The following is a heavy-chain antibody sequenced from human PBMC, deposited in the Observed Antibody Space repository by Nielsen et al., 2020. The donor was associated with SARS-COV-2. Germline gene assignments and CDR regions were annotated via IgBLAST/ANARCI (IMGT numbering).Heavy chain of an antibody. V-gene: IGHV3-21*01. CDR1: GFTFSSYS. Sequence: GESLKISCAASGFTFSSYSMNWVRQAPGKGLEWVSSISSSSSYIYYADSVMGRFTISRENAKNSLYLQMNSLRAEETAVYYCASNARVWGQGTLVTVSS. J-gene: IGHJ4*02. CDR2: ISSSSSYI. CDR3: ASNARV.